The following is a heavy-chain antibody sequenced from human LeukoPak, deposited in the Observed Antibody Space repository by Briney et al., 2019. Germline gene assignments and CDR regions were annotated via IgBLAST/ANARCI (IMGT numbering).Heavy chain of an antibody. CDR1: GLTVSSYS. D-gene: IGHD2-15*01. J-gene: IGHJ4*02. Sequence: GGSLRLSCAASGLTVSSYSMNWVRQAPGKGLEWVSYISSSSSTVYYADSVKGRFTISRDNAKNSLYLQMNSLRDEDTAVYYCARARASGRSGFDYWGQGTLVTVSS. V-gene: IGHV3-48*02. CDR2: ISSSSSTV. CDR3: ARARASGRSGFDY.